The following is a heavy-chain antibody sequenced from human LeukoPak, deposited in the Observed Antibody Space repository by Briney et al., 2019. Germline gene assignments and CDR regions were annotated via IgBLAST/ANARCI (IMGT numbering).Heavy chain of an antibody. V-gene: IGHV4-59*01. D-gene: IGHD3-22*01. CDR3: AREGLSEKLTYYYDSSGYDPGYYFDY. CDR2: IYYSGST. J-gene: IGHJ4*02. CDR1: GGSISSYY. Sequence: SETLSLTCTVSGGSISSYYWSWLRQPPGKGLEWIGYIYYSGSTNYNPSLKSRVTISVDTSKNQFSLKLSSVTAADTAVYYCAREGLSEKLTYYYDSSGYDPGYYFDYWGQGTLVTVSS.